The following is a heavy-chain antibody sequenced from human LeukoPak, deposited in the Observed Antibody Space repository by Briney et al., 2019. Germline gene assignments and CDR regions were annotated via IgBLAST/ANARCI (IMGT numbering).Heavy chain of an antibody. CDR3: VRHRSGAYSYGVLDY. Sequence: SETLSLTCTVSGGSISSSSYHWGWIRQPPGKGLEWIGSIYYSGNTYYNPSLKSRVTISVDTSKNQFSLKLSSVTAADTAVYYCVRHRSGAYSYGVLDYWGQGTLVTVSS. D-gene: IGHD5-18*01. CDR1: GGSISSSSYH. J-gene: IGHJ4*02. CDR2: IYYSGNT. V-gene: IGHV4-39*01.